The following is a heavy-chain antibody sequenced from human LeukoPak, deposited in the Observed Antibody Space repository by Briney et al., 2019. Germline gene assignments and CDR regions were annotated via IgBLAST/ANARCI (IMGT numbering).Heavy chain of an antibody. CDR2: INPSGGST. Sequence: APVKVSCKASGYTFTSYYMHWVRQAPGQGLEWMGIINPSGGSTSYAQKFQGRVTMTTDTSTSTAYMELRSLRSDDTAVYYCARGSRYFDSLWGQGTLVTVSS. D-gene: IGHD3-9*01. CDR1: GYTFTSYY. CDR3: ARGSRYFDSL. V-gene: IGHV1-46*01. J-gene: IGHJ4*02.